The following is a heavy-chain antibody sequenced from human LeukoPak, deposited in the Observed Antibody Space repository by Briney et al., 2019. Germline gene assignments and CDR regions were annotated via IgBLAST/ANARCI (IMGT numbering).Heavy chain of an antibody. D-gene: IGHD3-9*01. Sequence: ASVKVSCKASGYTFTSNYIHWVRQAPGQGLEWMGMIYPRDGSTSYAQKFQGRVTITRDTSASTAYMELSSLRSEDTAVYYCARGYYDILTGYYNGPDYWGQGTLVTVSS. J-gene: IGHJ4*02. CDR1: GYTFTSNY. V-gene: IGHV1-46*01. CDR2: IYPRDGST. CDR3: ARGYYDILTGYYNGPDY.